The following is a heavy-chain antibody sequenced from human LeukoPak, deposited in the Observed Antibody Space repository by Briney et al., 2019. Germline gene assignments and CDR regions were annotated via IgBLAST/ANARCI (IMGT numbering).Heavy chain of an antibody. CDR1: GGSFSGYY. D-gene: IGHD2-2*02. CDR2: INHSGST. J-gene: IGHJ4*02. V-gene: IGHV4-34*01. Sequence: SETLSLTCAVYGGSFSGYYWSWIRQPPGKGLEWIGEINHSGSTNYNPSLKSRVTISVDTSKNQFSLKLSSVTAADTAVYYCASSNCSSTSCYTLYDYWGQGTLVTVPS. CDR3: ASSNCSSTSCYTLYDY.